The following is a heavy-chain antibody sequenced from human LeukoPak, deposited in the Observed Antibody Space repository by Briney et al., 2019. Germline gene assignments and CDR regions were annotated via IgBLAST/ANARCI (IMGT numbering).Heavy chain of an antibody. V-gene: IGHV1-18*01. Sequence: ASVKISCKASGYTFTSYGISWVRQAPGQGLEWMGWISAYDGNTNYAQKLLGRVTMTTDTSTSTAYMELRSLRSDDTAVYYCAGDRIVVVVAATPDAFDIWGQGTMVTVSS. CDR1: GYTFTSYG. D-gene: IGHD2-15*01. J-gene: IGHJ3*02. CDR3: AGDRIVVVVAATPDAFDI. CDR2: ISAYDGNT.